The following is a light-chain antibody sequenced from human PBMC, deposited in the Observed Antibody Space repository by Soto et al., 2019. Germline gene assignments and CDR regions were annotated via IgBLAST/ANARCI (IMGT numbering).Light chain of an antibody. V-gene: IGKV1-39*01. J-gene: IGKJ1*01. Sequence: DIQMTQSPSSLSASVGDRVTITCRASQSISYYLNWYQQKQGRAPRLLIYSTATLQSEVPSKFSGSASGTDFTLTIGSLQPEDFATYYCQQSYSTPCTCAQGTNVDIK. CDR3: QQSYSTPCT. CDR2: STA. CDR1: QSISYY.